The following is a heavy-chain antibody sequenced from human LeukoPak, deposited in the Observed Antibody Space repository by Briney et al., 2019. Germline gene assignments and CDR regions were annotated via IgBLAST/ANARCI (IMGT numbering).Heavy chain of an antibody. CDR2: ISGSGGST. CDR3: AKDSDGDYVLGGFDY. CDR1: GFTFSSYA. D-gene: IGHD4-17*01. J-gene: IGHJ4*02. V-gene: IGHV3-23*01. Sequence: GSLRLSCAASGFTFSSYAMSWVRQAPGKGLEWVSAISGSGGSTYYADSVKGRFTISRDNSKNTLYLQMNSLRAEDTAVYYCAKDSDGDYVLGGFDYWGQGTLVTVSS.